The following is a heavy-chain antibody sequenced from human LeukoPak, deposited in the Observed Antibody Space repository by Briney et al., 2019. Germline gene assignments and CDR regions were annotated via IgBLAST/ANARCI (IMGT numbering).Heavy chain of an antibody. Sequence: GGSLRLSCAASGFTFSSYAMSWVRQAPGKGLEWVSSISSSSSYIYYADSVKGRFTISRDNAKNSLYLQMNSLRAEDTAVYYCAREAGHCSSTSCYYYYYYMDVWGKGTTVTVSS. J-gene: IGHJ6*03. V-gene: IGHV3-21*01. CDR2: ISSSSSYI. D-gene: IGHD2-2*01. CDR3: AREAGHCSSTSCYYYYYYMDV. CDR1: GFTFSSYA.